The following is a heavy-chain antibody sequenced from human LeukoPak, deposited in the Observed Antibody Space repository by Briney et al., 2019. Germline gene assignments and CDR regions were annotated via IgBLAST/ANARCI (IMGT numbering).Heavy chain of an antibody. CDR1: GGSFSGYY. CDR3: ARQGYDSSGYPFDY. V-gene: IGHV4-34*01. CDR2: IYYSGST. Sequence: KPSETLSLTCAVYGGSFSGYYWSWIRQPPGKGLEWIGSIYYSGSTYYNPSLKSRVTISVDTSKNQFSLKLSSVTAADTAVYYCARQGYDSSGYPFDYWGQGTLVTVSS. D-gene: IGHD3-22*01. J-gene: IGHJ4*02.